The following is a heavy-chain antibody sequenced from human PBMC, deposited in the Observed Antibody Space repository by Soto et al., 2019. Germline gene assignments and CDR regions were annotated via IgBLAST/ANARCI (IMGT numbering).Heavy chain of an antibody. J-gene: IGHJ4*02. CDR3: AVSCSGGSCPLTY. V-gene: IGHV1-2*04. Sequence: ASVKVSCKASGYTFTSYAMHWVRQAPGQGLEWMGWINPNSGGTNYAQKFQGWVTMTRDTSISTAYMELSRLRSDDTAVYYCAVSCSGGSCPLTYWGQGTLVTVS. D-gene: IGHD2-15*01. CDR2: INPNSGGT. CDR1: GYTFTSYA.